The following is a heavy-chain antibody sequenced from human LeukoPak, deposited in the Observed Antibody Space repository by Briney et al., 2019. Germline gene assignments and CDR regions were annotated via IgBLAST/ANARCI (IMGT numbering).Heavy chain of an antibody. CDR3: TRELGVD. CDR1: GFTFSTYN. CDR2: ISSSSDI. J-gene: IGHJ4*02. Sequence: GGSLRLSCAASGFTFSTYNMNWVRQAPGKGLEWVSVISSSSDIYYADSVKGRFTISRDNAKNSLYLQMNSLRGEDTAVYYCTRELGVDWGQGTLVTVSS. V-gene: IGHV3-21*01. D-gene: IGHD3-10*01.